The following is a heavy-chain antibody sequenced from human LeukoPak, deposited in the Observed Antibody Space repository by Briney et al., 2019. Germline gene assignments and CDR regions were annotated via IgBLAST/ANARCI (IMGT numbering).Heavy chain of an antibody. CDR2: ISSSSSYI. CDR3: AGYTAMVGYFDY. Sequence: GGSLRLSCAASGFTFSSYSMNWVRQAPGKGLEWVSSISSSSSYIYYADSVKGRFTISRDNAKNSLYLQMNSLRAEDTAVYYCAGYTAMVGYFDYWGQGTLVTVSS. D-gene: IGHD5-18*01. CDR1: GFTFSSYS. V-gene: IGHV3-21*01. J-gene: IGHJ4*02.